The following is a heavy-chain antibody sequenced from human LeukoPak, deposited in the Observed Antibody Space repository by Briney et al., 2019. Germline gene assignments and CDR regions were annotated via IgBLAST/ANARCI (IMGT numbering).Heavy chain of an antibody. CDR1: GYTLTELS. J-gene: IGHJ6*03. CDR2: FDPEDGET. D-gene: IGHD6-13*01. CDR3: ARYIAAPGTVYSYYYMDV. V-gene: IGHV1-24*01. Sequence: ASVKVSCKVSGYTLTELSMHWVRQAPGKGLEWMGGFDPEDGETIYAQKFQGRVTMTEDTSTDTAYMELSSLRSEDTAVYYCARYIAAPGTVYSYYYMDVWGKGTTVTVSS.